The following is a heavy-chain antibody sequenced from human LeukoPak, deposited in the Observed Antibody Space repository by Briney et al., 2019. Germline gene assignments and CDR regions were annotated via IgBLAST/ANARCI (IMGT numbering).Heavy chain of an antibody. J-gene: IGHJ4*02. CDR2: FDPEDGET. Sequence: APGKGREWMGGFDPEDGETIYAQKFQGRVTMTEDTSTDTAYMELSSLRSEDTAVYYCATAHCTNGVCSQNLDYWGQGT. V-gene: IGHV1-24*01. D-gene: IGHD2-8*01. CDR3: ATAHCTNGVCSQNLDY.